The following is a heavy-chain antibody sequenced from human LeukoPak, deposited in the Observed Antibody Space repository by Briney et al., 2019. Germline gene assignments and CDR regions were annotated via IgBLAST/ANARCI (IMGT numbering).Heavy chain of an antibody. V-gene: IGHV5-51*01. CDR3: ARQVDVRYCSGGSCSTSSYYYGMDV. CDR1: GYSFTSYW. J-gene: IGHJ6*02. Sequence: GESLKISCKGSGYSFTSYWIGWVRQMPGKGLEWMGIIYPGDSDTRYSPSFQGQVTISADKSISTAYLQRSSLKASDTAMYYCARQVDVRYCSGGSCSTSSYYYGMDVWGQGTTVTVSS. D-gene: IGHD2-15*01. CDR2: IYPGDSDT.